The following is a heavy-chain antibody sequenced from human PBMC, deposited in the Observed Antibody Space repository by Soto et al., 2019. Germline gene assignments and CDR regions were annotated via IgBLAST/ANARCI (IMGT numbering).Heavy chain of an antibody. Sequence: GASVKVSCKASGGTFSSYAISWVRQAPGQGLEWMGGIIPIFGTANYAQKFQGRVTITADESTSTAYMELSSLRSEDTAVYYCARDRDQGAPFDPWGQGTLVTVSS. D-gene: IGHD3-10*01. J-gene: IGHJ5*02. CDR2: IIPIFGTA. CDR1: GGTFSSYA. CDR3: ARDRDQGAPFDP. V-gene: IGHV1-69*13.